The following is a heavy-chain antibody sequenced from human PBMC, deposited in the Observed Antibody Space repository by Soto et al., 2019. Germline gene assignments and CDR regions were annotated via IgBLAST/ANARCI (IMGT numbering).Heavy chain of an antibody. D-gene: IGHD3-16*01. Sequence: PGGSLRLSCAASGFTVSSNCMNWVRQAPGKGLEWVSSISSSSSYIYYADSVKGRFTISRDNAKNSLYLQMNSLRAEDTAVYYCARDFEPWGSTYGMDVWGQGTTVTVSS. V-gene: IGHV3-21*01. CDR2: ISSSSSYI. CDR3: ARDFEPWGSTYGMDV. CDR1: GFTVSSNC. J-gene: IGHJ6*02.